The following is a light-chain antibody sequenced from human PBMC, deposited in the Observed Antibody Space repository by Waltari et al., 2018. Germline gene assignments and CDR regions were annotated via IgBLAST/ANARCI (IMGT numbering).Light chain of an antibody. CDR1: MLPKKY. J-gene: IGLJ1*01. Sequence: SSELTQPSSVSVSPGQTARTTCSGDMLPKKYTRWFQQKPGQAPVLVLYQDSARPSGIPERFSGSSSGTTVTLTISGAQVEDEADYYCYSTTDNNLGVFGPGTRVTVL. CDR3: YSTTDNNLGV. CDR2: QDS. V-gene: IGLV3-27*01.